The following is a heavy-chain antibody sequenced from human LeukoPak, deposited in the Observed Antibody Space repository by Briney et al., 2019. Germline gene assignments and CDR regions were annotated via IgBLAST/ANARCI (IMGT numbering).Heavy chain of an antibody. CDR1: GGSISSSSYY. Sequence: SETLSLTCTVPGGSISSSSYYWGWIRQPPGKGLEWIGSIYYSGSTYYNQNLKSRVTISVDKSKSPSSLKLSTVTAEDTAVYYCAKRDKYYNNMRIDPWGQGTLVTVSS. CDR3: AKRDKYYNNMRIDP. D-gene: IGHD3-9*01. CDR2: IYYSGST. J-gene: IGHJ5*02. V-gene: IGHV4-39*01.